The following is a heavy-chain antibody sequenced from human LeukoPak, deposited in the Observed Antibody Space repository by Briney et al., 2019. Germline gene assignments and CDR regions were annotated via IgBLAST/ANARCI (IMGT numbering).Heavy chain of an antibody. J-gene: IGHJ5*02. CDR1: GDSVSSNSAA. CDR2: TYYRSKRYN. V-gene: IGHV6-1*01. Sequence: SQTLSLTCAISGDSVSSNSAAWNWIRQSPSRGLEWLGRTYYRSKRYNDYAVSVKSRITINPDTSKNQFSLQLNSVTPEDTAVYYCAREDLSSSWYLDLWFGWFDPWGQGTLVTVSS. D-gene: IGHD6-13*01. CDR3: AREDLSSSWYLDLWFGWFDP.